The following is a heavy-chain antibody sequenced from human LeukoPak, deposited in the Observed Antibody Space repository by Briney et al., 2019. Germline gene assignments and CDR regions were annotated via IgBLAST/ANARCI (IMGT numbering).Heavy chain of an antibody. CDR2: ISGSGGST. CDR3: AKDPSVVPAAGGYYYGMDV. V-gene: IGHV3-23*01. D-gene: IGHD2-2*01. CDR1: GFTFSSYA. J-gene: IGHJ6*02. Sequence: GGSLRLSCAASGFTFSSYAMSWVRQAPGKGLEWVSAISGSGGSTYYADSVKGRFTISRDNSKNTLYLQMNSLRAEDTAVYYCAKDPSVVPAAGGYYYGMDVWGQGTTVTVSS.